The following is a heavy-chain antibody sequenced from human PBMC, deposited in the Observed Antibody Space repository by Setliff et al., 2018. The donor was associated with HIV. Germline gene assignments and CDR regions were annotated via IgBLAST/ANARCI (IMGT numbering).Heavy chain of an antibody. CDR2: ISGNSDHI. J-gene: IGHJ3*02. CDR1: RFTFSYYN. D-gene: IGHD6-13*01. CDR3: ARGYSTNWLAAFDI. V-gene: IGHV3-21*01. Sequence: GSLRLSCAASRFTFSYYNMYWLRQAPGEGLEWVSSISGNSDHIYYADSVKGRFTISRDNAKNSLYLQMNSLRAEDTALYYCARGYSTNWLAAFDIWGQGTMVTVSS.